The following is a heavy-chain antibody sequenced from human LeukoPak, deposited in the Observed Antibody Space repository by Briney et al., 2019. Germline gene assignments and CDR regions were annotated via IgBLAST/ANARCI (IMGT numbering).Heavy chain of an antibody. CDR2: ISAGSGAT. Sequence: WGSLRLSCAASGFTFSNNDLSWVRQAPGQGLEWVSAISAGSGATYYADSVKGRFTISRDNVKNTLYLQMNSLRVEDTAVYYCAKGGWLENYWGQGTLVTVSS. V-gene: IGHV3-23*01. J-gene: IGHJ4*02. CDR1: GFTFSNND. D-gene: IGHD5-12*01. CDR3: AKGGWLENY.